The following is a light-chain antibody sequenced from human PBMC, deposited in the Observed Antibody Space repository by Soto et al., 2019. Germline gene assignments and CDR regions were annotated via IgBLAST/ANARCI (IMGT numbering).Light chain of an antibody. CDR1: QSVSSY. Sequence: EIVLTQSPATLSLSPGERVTLSCRASQSVSSYLAWYQQKPGQAPRLLIYDASNRATGIPARFSGSGSGTDFTLTISSLEPEDFAVYYCQQRSNWPRTFGQGTKVDI. J-gene: IGKJ1*01. CDR2: DAS. CDR3: QQRSNWPRT. V-gene: IGKV3-11*01.